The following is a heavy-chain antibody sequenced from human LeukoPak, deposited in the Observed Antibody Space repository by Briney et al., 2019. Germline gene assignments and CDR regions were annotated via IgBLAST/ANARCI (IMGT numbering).Heavy chain of an antibody. Sequence: SVKVSCKASGGTFSSYTISWVRQAPGQGLEWMGRIIPILGIANYAQKFQGRVTITADKSTSTAYMELSSLRSEDTAVYYCARYVWESTYYYYYGMDVWGQGTTVTVSS. CDR2: IIPILGIA. V-gene: IGHV1-69*02. D-gene: IGHD2-8*01. CDR1: GGTFSSYT. J-gene: IGHJ6*02. CDR3: ARYVWESTYYYYYGMDV.